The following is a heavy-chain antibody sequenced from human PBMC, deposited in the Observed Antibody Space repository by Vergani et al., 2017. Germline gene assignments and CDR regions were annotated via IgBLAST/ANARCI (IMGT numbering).Heavy chain of an antibody. CDR3: AKGRRQVEGWFDP. CDR2: ISWNSGSI. Sequence: EVQLVESGGGLVQPGRSLRLSCAASGFTFDDYAMHWVRQAPGKGLEWVSGISWNSGSIGYADSVKGRFTISRDNAKNSLYLKMNSLRAEETALYYCAKGRRQVEGWFDPWSQGTLVTVSS. J-gene: IGHJ5*02. V-gene: IGHV3-9*01. CDR1: GFTFDDYA.